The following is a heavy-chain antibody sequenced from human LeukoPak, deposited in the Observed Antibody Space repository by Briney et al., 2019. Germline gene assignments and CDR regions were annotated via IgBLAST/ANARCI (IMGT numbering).Heavy chain of an antibody. CDR3: ACCLAYCSSTSLGNDAFDI. D-gene: IGHD2-2*01. V-gene: IGHV3-30-3*01. Sequence: GGSLRLSCAASGFTFRNYAMHWVRQAPGKGLEWVAVISYVGSNQYYADSVKGRFTISRDNSKNTLYLQMNSLRAEDTAVYYCACCLAYCSSTSLGNDAFDIWGQGTKVTLSS. CDR2: ISYVGSNQ. J-gene: IGHJ3*02. CDR1: GFTFRNYA.